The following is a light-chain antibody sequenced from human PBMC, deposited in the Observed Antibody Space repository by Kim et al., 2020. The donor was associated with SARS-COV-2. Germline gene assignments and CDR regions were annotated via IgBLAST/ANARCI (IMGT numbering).Light chain of an antibody. J-gene: IGKJ1*01. Sequence: SPGERATLSCRASQSVSSSYLAWYQQTPGQAPRLLIYGASSRATGVPDRFSGSGSGTDFTITITRLEPEDFAVYYCQQYGNSPHTFGQGTKVDIK. CDR3: QQYGNSPHT. V-gene: IGKV3-20*01. CDR1: QSVSSSY. CDR2: GAS.